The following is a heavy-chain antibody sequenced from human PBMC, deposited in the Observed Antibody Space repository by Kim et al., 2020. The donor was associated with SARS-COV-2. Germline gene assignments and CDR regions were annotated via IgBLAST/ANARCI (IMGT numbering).Heavy chain of an antibody. CDR1: GFTFSSYS. V-gene: IGHV3-21*01. CDR3: ARDKRRDYGGSEDAFDI. D-gene: IGHD4-17*01. J-gene: IGHJ3*02. CDR2: ISSSSSYI. Sequence: GGSLRLSCAASGFTFSSYSMNWVRQAPGKGLEWVSSISSSSSYIYYADSVKGRFTISRDNAKNSLYLQMNSLRAEDTAVYYCARDKRRDYGGSEDAFDIWGQGTMVTVSS.